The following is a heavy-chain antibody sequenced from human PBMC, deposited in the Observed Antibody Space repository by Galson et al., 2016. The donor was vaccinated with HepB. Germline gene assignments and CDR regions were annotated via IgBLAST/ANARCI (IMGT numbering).Heavy chain of an antibody. CDR1: GFTFSDYY. CDR2: ISSASLTI. Sequence: SLRLSCAASGFTFSDYYMSWVRRSPGKGLEWLSYISSASLTILYADSVKGRFTVSRDNALNSLYLQMNDLRADDTAVYFCARYSSGTLDNWGRGTMVTVSS. CDR3: ARYSSGTLDN. V-gene: IGHV3-11*04. J-gene: IGHJ4*02. D-gene: IGHD6-19*01.